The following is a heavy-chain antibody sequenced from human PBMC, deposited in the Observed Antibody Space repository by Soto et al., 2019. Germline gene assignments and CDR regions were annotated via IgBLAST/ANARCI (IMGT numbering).Heavy chain of an antibody. CDR3: ARDWRSVYTSSFDC. J-gene: IGHJ4*02. CDR1: GFTFSTYS. D-gene: IGHD3-3*01. CDR2: IKADGNEK. Sequence: GGSLRLSCAACGFTFSTYSMSWALQAPGKGLEWVAMIKADGNEKYYVDSVKGRFTISRDNTDNSLFLQMNSLRVEDTAMYFCARDWRSVYTSSFDCWGLGTLVTVSS. V-gene: IGHV3-7*05.